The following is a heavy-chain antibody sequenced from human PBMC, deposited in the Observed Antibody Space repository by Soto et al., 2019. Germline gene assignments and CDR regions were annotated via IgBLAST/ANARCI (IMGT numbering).Heavy chain of an antibody. V-gene: IGHV3-21*01. Sequence: GGSLRLSCAASGFTFSSYSMNWVRQAPGKGLEWVSSISSSRSYIYYADSVKGRFTISRDNAKNSLYLQMNSLRAEDTAVYYCARDRENSSSWGGYYYYGMDVWGQGTTVTVSS. CDR3: ARDRENSSSWGGYYYYGMDV. D-gene: IGHD6-6*01. CDR1: GFTFSSYS. CDR2: ISSSRSYI. J-gene: IGHJ6*02.